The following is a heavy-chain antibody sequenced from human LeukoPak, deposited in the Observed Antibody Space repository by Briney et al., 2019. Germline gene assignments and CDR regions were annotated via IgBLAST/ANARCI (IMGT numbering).Heavy chain of an antibody. CDR3: VKDRRFLEWLSDDY. Sequence: GGSLKLSCSASGFTFSSYAMHWVRQAPGKGLEYVSAISSNGGSTYYADSVKGRFTISRDNSKNTLYLQMSSLRAEDTAVYYCVKDRRFLEWLSDDYWGQGTLVTVSS. CDR2: ISSNGGST. V-gene: IGHV3-64D*09. D-gene: IGHD3-3*01. J-gene: IGHJ4*02. CDR1: GFTFSSYA.